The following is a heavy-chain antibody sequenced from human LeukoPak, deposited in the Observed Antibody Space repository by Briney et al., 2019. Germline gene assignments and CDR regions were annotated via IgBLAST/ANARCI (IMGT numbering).Heavy chain of an antibody. CDR1: GYTFTGNH. Sequence: ASVKVSCKASGYTFTGNHMHWVRQAPGQGLERMGWINPNSGGTNYAQKFQGRVIMTRDTSISTAYMELSRLGSDDTAVYYCARGGSTDSIHSCGGNCYFLDYWGQGTLVTVSS. CDR2: INPNSGGT. J-gene: IGHJ4*02. D-gene: IGHD2-21*02. CDR3: ARGGSTDSIHSCGGNCYFLDY. V-gene: IGHV1-2*02.